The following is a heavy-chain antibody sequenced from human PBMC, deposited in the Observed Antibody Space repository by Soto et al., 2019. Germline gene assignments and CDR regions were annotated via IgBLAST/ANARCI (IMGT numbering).Heavy chain of an antibody. D-gene: IGHD3-9*01. CDR2: VYYSGST. CDR3: VRDYLLTGFDP. V-gene: IGHV4-59*01. Sequence: SETLSLTCTVSGGSISNYYWTWVRQPPGKGLEWIGYVYYSGSTNYNPSLESRVTISIDASKNQFSLKMKSVTAADTAVYYCVRDYLLTGFDPWGQGDLVTVSS. CDR1: GGSISNYY. J-gene: IGHJ5*02.